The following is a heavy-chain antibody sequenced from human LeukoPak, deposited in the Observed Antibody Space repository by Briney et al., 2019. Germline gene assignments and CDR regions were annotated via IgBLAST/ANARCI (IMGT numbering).Heavy chain of an antibody. CDR3: ARVGTPSGSFNYYYYYMDV. Sequence: GGSLRLSCAASGFTFSSYEMSWVRQAPGKGLEWVSYISGSGNTIYYADSVQGRFTISRDNAKNSLFLQMNSLRAEDTAVYYCARVGTPSGSFNYYYYYMDVWGKGTTVTVSS. V-gene: IGHV3-48*03. D-gene: IGHD3-10*01. CDR1: GFTFSSYE. J-gene: IGHJ6*03. CDR2: ISGSGNTI.